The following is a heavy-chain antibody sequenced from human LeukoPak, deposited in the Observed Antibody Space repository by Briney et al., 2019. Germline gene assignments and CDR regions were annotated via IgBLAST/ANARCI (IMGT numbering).Heavy chain of an antibody. CDR2: VNTNGGAT. D-gene: IGHD5-24*01. Sequence: GGSLRLSCSASGFTFSSYPMHWVRQAPGKGLEYVSVVNTNGGATYYADSVKGRSTISRDNSKNTVYLQISSLRGEDTAMYYCVRGWRIMDVWGQGSTVTVSS. V-gene: IGHV3-64D*06. J-gene: IGHJ6*02. CDR1: GFTFSSYP. CDR3: VRGWRIMDV.